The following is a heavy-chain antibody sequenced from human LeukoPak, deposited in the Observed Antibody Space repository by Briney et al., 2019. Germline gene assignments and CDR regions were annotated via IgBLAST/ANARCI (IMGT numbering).Heavy chain of an antibody. J-gene: IGHJ6*02. CDR1: GFTFSRFA. Sequence: PGGSLRLSCEASGFTFSRFAMTWVRQAPGKGLEGVFPFGGLGESTNYADSVKGRFTISRDNSKNTLYLQMNNLRAEDTAVYYCAKDRDIILTGHGMDVWGQGTTVTVSS. D-gene: IGHD3-9*01. V-gene: IGHV3-23*01. CDR2: FGGLGEST. CDR3: AKDRDIILTGHGMDV.